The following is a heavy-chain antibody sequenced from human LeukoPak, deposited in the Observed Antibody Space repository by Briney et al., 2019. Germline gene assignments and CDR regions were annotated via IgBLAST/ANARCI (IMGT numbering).Heavy chain of an antibody. V-gene: IGHV1-46*01. D-gene: IGHD6-19*01. J-gene: IGHJ4*02. CDR1: GYTFTSYD. Sequence: ASVKVSCKASGYTFTSYDINWVRQATGQGLEWMGIINPSGGSTSYAQKFQGRVTMTRDTSTSTVYMELSSLRSEDTAVYYCARRAVAGTGEYFDYWGQGTLVTVSS. CDR2: INPSGGST. CDR3: ARRAVAGTGEYFDY.